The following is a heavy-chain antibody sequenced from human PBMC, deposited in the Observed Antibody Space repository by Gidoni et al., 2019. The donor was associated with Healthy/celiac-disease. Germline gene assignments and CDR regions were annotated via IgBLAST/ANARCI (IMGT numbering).Heavy chain of an antibody. J-gene: IGHJ3*02. CDR1: GYTFTGYY. D-gene: IGHD6-19*01. Sequence: QVQLVQSGAEVKKPGASVKVSCKASGYTFTGYYMHWVRQAPGQGLEWMGRINPNSGGTNYAQKLQGRVTMTRDTSISTAYMELSRLRSDDTAVYYCARDWYSSGWYEAFDIWGQGTMVTVSS. V-gene: IGHV1-2*06. CDR3: ARDWYSSGWYEAFDI. CDR2: INPNSGGT.